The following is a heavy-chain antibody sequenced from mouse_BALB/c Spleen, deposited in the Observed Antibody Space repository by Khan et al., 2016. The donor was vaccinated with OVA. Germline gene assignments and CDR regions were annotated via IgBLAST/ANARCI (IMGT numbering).Heavy chain of an antibody. CDR2: ITPNNGGT. V-gene: IGHV1-18*01. CDR1: GYAFTDYN. D-gene: IGHD1-1*01. CDR3: ASGGFGSPFAY. J-gene: IGHJ3*01. Sequence: VRLQQSGPELVKPGASVKIPCKATGYAFTDYNMDWVKQSHGKSLEWIGDITPNNGGTIYNQKFKGKATLTVDKSSSTAYMELRSLTSEDTAVCYCASGGFGSPFAYWGQGTLVTVSA.